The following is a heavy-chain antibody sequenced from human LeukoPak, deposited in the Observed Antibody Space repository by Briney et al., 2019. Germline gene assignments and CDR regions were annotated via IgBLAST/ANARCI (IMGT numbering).Heavy chain of an antibody. D-gene: IGHD3-22*01. Sequence: GGSLRLSCAASGFTFSGYAMSWVRQAPGRGLEWVSLIGGIVDNTHYVDSVKGRFTISRDNSKNTLYLQMNSLRAEDTAVYYCALDYDSSGHTPGWFDPWGQGTLVTVSS. CDR3: ALDYDSSGHTPGWFDP. CDR2: IGGIVDNT. CDR1: GFTFSGYA. J-gene: IGHJ5*02. V-gene: IGHV3-23*01.